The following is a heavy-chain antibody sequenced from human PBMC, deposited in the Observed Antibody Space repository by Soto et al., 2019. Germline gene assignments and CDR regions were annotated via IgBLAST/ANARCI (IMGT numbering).Heavy chain of an antibody. CDR1: GGSISSGGYY. CDR3: ARGADPYYFDY. V-gene: IGHV4-31*03. Sequence: SETLSLTCTVSGGSISSGGYYWSWLRQHSGKGLEWIGYIYYSGSTYYNPSLKSRVTISVDTSKNQFSLKLSSVTAADTAVYYCARGADPYYFDYWGQGTLVTVSS. J-gene: IGHJ4*02. D-gene: IGHD3-16*01. CDR2: IYYSGST.